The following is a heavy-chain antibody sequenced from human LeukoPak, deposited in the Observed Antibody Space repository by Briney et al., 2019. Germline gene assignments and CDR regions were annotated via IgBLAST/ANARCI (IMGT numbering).Heavy chain of an antibody. CDR1: GYSFTTNW. CDR3: ARPGYSSSLDY. CDR2: IYPSDSDT. V-gene: IGHV5-51*01. D-gene: IGHD6-13*01. J-gene: IGHJ4*02. Sequence: GEPLKISCKGSGYSFTTNWIGWVRQMPGKGLEWMGIIYPSDSDTRYSPSFQGQVTISADKSISTAYLQWSSLKASDTAMYYCARPGYSSSLDYWGQGTLVTVPS.